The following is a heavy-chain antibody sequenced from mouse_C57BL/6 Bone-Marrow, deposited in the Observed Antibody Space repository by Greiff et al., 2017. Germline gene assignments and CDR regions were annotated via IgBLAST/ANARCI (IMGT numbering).Heavy chain of an antibody. CDR3: ARGDYYGSSSHWYFDV. D-gene: IGHD1-1*01. Sequence: QVQLKESGAELARPGASVKLSCKASGYTFTSYGISWVKQRTGQGLEWIGEIYPRSGNTYYNEKFKGKATLTADKSSSTAYMELRSLTSEDSAVYFCARGDYYGSSSHWYFDVWGTGTTVTVSS. V-gene: IGHV1-81*01. CDR2: IYPRSGNT. J-gene: IGHJ1*03. CDR1: GYTFTSYG.